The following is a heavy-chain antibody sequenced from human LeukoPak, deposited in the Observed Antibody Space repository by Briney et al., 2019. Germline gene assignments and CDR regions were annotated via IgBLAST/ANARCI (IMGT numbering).Heavy chain of an antibody. J-gene: IGHJ6*03. CDR3: ASAYYDFWSGYYPHYYYYYYMDV. CDR1: GYTFTGYY. D-gene: IGHD3-3*01. Sequence: ASVEVSCKASGYTFTGYYMHWVRQAPGQGLEWMGWINPNSGGTNYAQKFQGRVTMTRDTSISTAYMELSRLRSDDTAVYYCASAYYDFWSGYYPHYYYYYYMDVWGKGTTVTVSS. CDR2: INPNSGGT. V-gene: IGHV1-2*02.